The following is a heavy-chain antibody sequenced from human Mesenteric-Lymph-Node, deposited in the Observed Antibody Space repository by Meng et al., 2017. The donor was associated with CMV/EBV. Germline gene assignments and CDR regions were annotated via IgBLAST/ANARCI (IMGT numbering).Heavy chain of an antibody. V-gene: IGHV3-53*01. CDR3: AIREDYDFWSGYYQQQYFQH. Sequence: VRSTHMGWVRQAPGTGLEWVSFIYSGSSTYYADSVQGRFTISRDNSKNTLYLQMNSLRAEDTAVYYCAIREDYDFWSGYYQQQYFQHWGQGTLVTVSS. J-gene: IGHJ1*01. CDR2: IYSGSST. CDR1: VRSTH. D-gene: IGHD3-3*01.